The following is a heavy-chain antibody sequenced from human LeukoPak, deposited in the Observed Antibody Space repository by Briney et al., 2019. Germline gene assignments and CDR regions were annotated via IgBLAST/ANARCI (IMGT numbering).Heavy chain of an antibody. D-gene: IGHD2-2*01. J-gene: IGHJ4*02. CDR1: GFTFSSYW. V-gene: IGHV3-74*01. Sequence: QTGGSLRLSCAASGFTFSSYWMHWVRQAPGKGLVWVSRINSDGSSTSYGDSVKGRFTISRDNAKNTLYLQMNSLRAEDTAVYYCASGRSVVVPAASGENYWGQGTLVTVSS. CDR2: INSDGSST. CDR3: ASGRSVVVPAASGENY.